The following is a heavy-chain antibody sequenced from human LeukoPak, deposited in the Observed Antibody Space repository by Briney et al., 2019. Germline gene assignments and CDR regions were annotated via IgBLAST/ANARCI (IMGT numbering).Heavy chain of an antibody. D-gene: IGHD6-13*01. CDR1: GFTFSSYD. J-gene: IGHJ2*01. Sequence: GGSLRLSCAASGFTFSSYDIHWVRQATGKGLEWVSGSGTAGEIYYPGSVKGRFTISRENAKNSSYLQMNSLRAGDTAVYYCARAAYSSTWYSRYFDLWGRGTLVTVSS. CDR3: ARAAYSSTWYSRYFDL. CDR2: SGTAGEI. V-gene: IGHV3-13*01.